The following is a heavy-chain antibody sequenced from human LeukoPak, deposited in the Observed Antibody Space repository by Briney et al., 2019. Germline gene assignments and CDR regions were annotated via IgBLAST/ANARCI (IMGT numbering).Heavy chain of an antibody. V-gene: IGHV3-30*04. CDR3: AKDRGVRGYTLVY. Sequence: GGSLRLSCAASGFTFSSYAMHWVRQAPGKGLEWVAVISYDGSNKYYADSVKGRFTISRDNSKNTLYLQMNSLRAEDTAVYYCAKDRGVRGYTLVYWGQGTLVTVSS. CDR1: GFTFSSYA. J-gene: IGHJ4*02. CDR2: ISYDGSNK. D-gene: IGHD3-10*01.